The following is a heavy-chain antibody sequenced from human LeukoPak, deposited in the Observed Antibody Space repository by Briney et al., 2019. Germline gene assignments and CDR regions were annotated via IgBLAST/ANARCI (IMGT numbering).Heavy chain of an antibody. CDR2: IYHSGST. CDR3: ARARDGSGSSCDY. Sequence: SETLSLTCAVSGGSISSINLWSWVRQPPGKGLEGFGDIYHSGSTNCNPSLQSRVTISVDKSKNQFSLKLSSVTAADTAVYYCARARDGSGSSCDYWGQGTLVTVSS. D-gene: IGHD3-10*01. V-gene: IGHV4-4*02. CDR1: GGSISSINL. J-gene: IGHJ4*02.